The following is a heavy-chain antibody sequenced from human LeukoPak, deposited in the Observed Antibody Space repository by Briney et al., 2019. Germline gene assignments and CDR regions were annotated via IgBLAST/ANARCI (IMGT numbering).Heavy chain of an antibody. D-gene: IGHD3-22*01. V-gene: IGHV3-23*01. J-gene: IGHJ4*02. CDR1: GFTFNNYA. CDR3: AKDSSYYYGSTCYIDY. Sequence: GGSLRLSCAASGFTFNNYAMSWVRQAPGKGLEWVSGISGGARTYYPDSVKGRFTISRDNSKNTLYLQMNSLRAEDTAVYYCAKDSSYYYGSTCYIDYWGQGALVTVFS. CDR2: ISGGART.